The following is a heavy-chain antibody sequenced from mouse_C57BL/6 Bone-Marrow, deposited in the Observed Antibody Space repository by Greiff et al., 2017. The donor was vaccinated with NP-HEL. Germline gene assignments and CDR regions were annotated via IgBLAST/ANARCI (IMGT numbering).Heavy chain of an antibody. CDR3: ARDKGNWAWFAY. CDR1: GFTFSSYA. Sequence: EVKLVESGGGLVKPGGSLKLSCAASGFTFSSYAMSWVRQTPEKRLEWVATISDGGSYTYYPDNVKGRFTISRDNAKNNLYLQMSHLKSEDTAMYYCARDKGNWAWFAYWGQGTLVTVSA. D-gene: IGHD4-1*01. V-gene: IGHV5-4*01. CDR2: ISDGGSYT. J-gene: IGHJ3*01.